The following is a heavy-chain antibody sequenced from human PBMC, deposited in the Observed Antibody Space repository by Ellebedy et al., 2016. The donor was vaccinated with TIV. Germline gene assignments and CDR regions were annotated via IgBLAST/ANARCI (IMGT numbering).Heavy chain of an antibody. D-gene: IGHD1-7*01. CDR3: AKDVSIGTTQSFYGMDV. J-gene: IGHJ6*02. V-gene: IGHV3-66*01. Sequence: GESLKISCAASGFTVSSNYMSWVRQAPGKGLEWVSLIYSGGSTYYADSVKGRFTISRDNSKNTLYLQMNSLRAEDTAVYYCAKDVSIGTTQSFYGMDVWGQGTTVTVSS. CDR1: GFTVSSNY. CDR2: IYSGGST.